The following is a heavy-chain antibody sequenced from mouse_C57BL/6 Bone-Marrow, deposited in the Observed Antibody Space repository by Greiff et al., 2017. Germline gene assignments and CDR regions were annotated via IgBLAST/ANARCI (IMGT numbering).Heavy chain of an antibody. CDR3: ARKGIYDYDGGFAY. V-gene: IGHV1-69*01. D-gene: IGHD2-4*01. CDR2: IDPSDSYT. CDR1: GYPFTSYW. J-gene: IGHJ3*01. Sequence: QQSCKASGYPFTSYWMHWVKQRPGQGLEWIGEIDPSDSYTNYNQKFKGKSTLTVDKSSSTAYMQLSSLTSEDPAVYYCARKGIYDYDGGFAYWGQGTRVTVSA.